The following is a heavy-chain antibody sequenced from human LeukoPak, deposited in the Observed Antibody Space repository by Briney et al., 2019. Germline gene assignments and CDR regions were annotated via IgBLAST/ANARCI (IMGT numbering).Heavy chain of an antibody. Sequence: GGSLRLSCAASGFTFSSYVMSWVRQAPGKGLEWVSAISGSGGSTYYADSVKGRFTISRDNSKTTLYPKMNSLRAEDTAVYYCAKFLDSSSLGGFDYWGQGTLVTVSS. V-gene: IGHV3-23*01. CDR2: ISGSGGST. CDR3: AKFLDSSSLGGFDY. CDR1: GFTFSSYV. J-gene: IGHJ4*02. D-gene: IGHD6-6*01.